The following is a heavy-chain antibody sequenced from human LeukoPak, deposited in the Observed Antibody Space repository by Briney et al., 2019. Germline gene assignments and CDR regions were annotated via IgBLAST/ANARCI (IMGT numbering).Heavy chain of an antibody. CDR3: AKPARYLWSGYSYFEY. V-gene: IGHV3-33*06. CDR2: IWYDGSNK. D-gene: IGHD3-3*01. CDR1: GFTFSSYG. J-gene: IGHJ4*02. Sequence: PGRSLRLSCAASGFTFSSYGMHWVRQAPGKGLEGVADIWYDGSNKYYAHSVKGRFTISRDNSKNTLYPQMNRLRAEDTPVYYCAKPARYLWSGYSYFEYWGQGTLVTVS.